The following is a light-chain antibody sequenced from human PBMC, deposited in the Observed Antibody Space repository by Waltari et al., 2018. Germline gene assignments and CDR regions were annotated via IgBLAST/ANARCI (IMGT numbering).Light chain of an antibody. Sequence: EIVMTQSPATLSVSPGERVTLSCRASQSVSYNLAWYQHKPGQAPRLLMSASSTRATGVPARFSGSGSGTDFTLTFSSLQSEDFAIYYCQQYNEWPPWTFGQGTRVEIK. CDR1: QSVSYN. V-gene: IGKV3-15*01. CDR2: ASS. CDR3: QQYNEWPPWT. J-gene: IGKJ1*01.